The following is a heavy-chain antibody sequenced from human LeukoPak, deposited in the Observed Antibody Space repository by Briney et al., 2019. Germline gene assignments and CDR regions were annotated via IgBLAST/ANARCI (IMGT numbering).Heavy chain of an antibody. CDR2: IWYDGSNK. CDR1: GFTFSSYG. CDR3: ARAKGSLTYYYDSSGYYYFDY. J-gene: IGHJ4*02. V-gene: IGHV3-33*01. Sequence: GGSLRLSCAASGFTFSSYGMHWVRQAPGKGLEWVAVIWYDGSNKYYADSVKGRFTISRDNSKNTLYLQMNSLRAEDTAVYYCARAKGSLTYYYDSSGYYYFDYWGQGTLVTVSS. D-gene: IGHD3-22*01.